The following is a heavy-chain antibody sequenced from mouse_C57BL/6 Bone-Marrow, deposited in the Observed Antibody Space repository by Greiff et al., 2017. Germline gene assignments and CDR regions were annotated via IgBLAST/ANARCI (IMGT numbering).Heavy chain of an antibody. V-gene: IGHV2-9*01. CDR1: GFSFTSYG. J-gene: IGHJ3*01. CDR2: IWGGGST. Sequence: QVQLKESGPGLVAPSQSLSITCTVSGFSFTSYGVDWVRQPPGKGLEWLGVIWGGGSTNYNSALMSRLSISKDNSKSQVFLKMNSLQTDDTAMYYCAKRYDGYYETDAFAYWGQGTLVTVSA. D-gene: IGHD2-3*01. CDR3: AKRYDGYYETDAFAY.